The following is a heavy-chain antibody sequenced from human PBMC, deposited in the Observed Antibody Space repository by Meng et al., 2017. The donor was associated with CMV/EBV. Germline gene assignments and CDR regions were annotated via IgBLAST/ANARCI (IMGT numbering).Heavy chain of an antibody. CDR2: ISSSSSYI. V-gene: IGHV3-21*01. CDR1: GFTFSSYS. D-gene: IGHD2-2*01. CDR3: ARDFPLVVVPAAGFDP. J-gene: IGHJ5*02. Sequence: SGFTFSSYSMNWVRQAPGKGLEWVSSISSSSSYIYYADSVKGRFTISRDNAKNSLYLQMNSLRAEDTAVYYCARDFPLVVVPAAGFDPWGQGTLVTVS.